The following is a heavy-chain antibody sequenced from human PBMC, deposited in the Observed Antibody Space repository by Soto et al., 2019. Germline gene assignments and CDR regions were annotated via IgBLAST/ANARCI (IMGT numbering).Heavy chain of an antibody. J-gene: IGHJ4*02. Sequence: WETLSLTCTVSGDSISSSTYYWGWIRQPPGKGLEWIGCIYHTGTTYYNPSLKSRVTISVDTSKNQFSLKLSSVTAADTAVYYCARPYFSSSSMFDYWGQGTLVTVSS. D-gene: IGHD6-6*01. CDR1: GDSISSSTYY. CDR2: IYHTGTT. V-gene: IGHV4-39*01. CDR3: ARPYFSSSSMFDY.